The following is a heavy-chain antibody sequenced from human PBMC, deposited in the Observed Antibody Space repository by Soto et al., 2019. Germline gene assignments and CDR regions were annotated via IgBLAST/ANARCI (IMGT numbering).Heavy chain of an antibody. CDR2: IIPIFGTA. Sequence: QVQLVQSGAEVKKPGSSVKVSCKASGGTFSSYAISWVRQAPGQGLEWMGGIIPIFGTANYAQKFRGRVTITADKSTSTAYMELSSLRSEDTAVYYCASCIAAAGPRKDDAFDIWGQGTMVTVSS. J-gene: IGHJ3*02. D-gene: IGHD6-13*01. CDR1: GGTFSSYA. CDR3: ASCIAAAGPRKDDAFDI. V-gene: IGHV1-69*06.